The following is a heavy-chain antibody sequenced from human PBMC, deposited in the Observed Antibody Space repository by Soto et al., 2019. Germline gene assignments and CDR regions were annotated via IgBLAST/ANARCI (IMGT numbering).Heavy chain of an antibody. CDR1: GYTFSSYG. CDR2: ISAYNGRT. CDR3: ARTPIVVVVAATPADY. J-gene: IGHJ4*02. D-gene: IGHD2-15*01. V-gene: IGHV1-18*01. Sequence: QVQLVQSGAEVKKPGASVKVSCKASGYTFSSYGISWVRQAPGQGLEWMGWISAYNGRTNYAQRLQGRVTMTTDTSMSTAYMELRSLRSDDTAVYYCARTPIVVVVAATPADYWGQGTLVTVSS.